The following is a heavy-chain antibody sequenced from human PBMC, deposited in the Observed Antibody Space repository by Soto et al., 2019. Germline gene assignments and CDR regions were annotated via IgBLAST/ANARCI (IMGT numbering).Heavy chain of an antibody. D-gene: IGHD3-3*01. CDR2: ISAYNGNT. CDR3: SRRITIFGVVFDGMDV. Sequence: QVQLVQSGAEVKKPGASVKVSCKASGYTFTSYGISWVRQAPGQGLEWMGWISAYNGNTNYAQKLQGRVTMTTDTSTSTADMELRSLRSDDTAVYYCSRRITIFGVVFDGMDVWGQGTTVTVSS. CDR1: GYTFTSYG. V-gene: IGHV1-18*01. J-gene: IGHJ6*02.